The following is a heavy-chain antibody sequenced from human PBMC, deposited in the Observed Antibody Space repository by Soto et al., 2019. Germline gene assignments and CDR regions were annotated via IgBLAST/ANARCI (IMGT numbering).Heavy chain of an antibody. Sequence: SPTLSLPCAISGDSVSSDSAALNWIMQSPSRGLEWLGRTYYRSKWYNDYAVSVKSRITINPDTSKNQFSLQLNSVTPEDTAVYYCARDQKQLGTYYYYYGMDVWGQGTTVTVSS. D-gene: IGHD6-6*01. V-gene: IGHV6-1*01. CDR3: ARDQKQLGTYYYYYGMDV. J-gene: IGHJ6*02. CDR2: TYYRSKWYN. CDR1: GDSVSSDSAA.